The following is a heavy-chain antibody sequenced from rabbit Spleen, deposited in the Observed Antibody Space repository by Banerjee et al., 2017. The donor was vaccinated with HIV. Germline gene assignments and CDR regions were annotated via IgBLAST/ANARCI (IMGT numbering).Heavy chain of an antibody. V-gene: IGHV1S45*01. Sequence: QQQLEESGGGLVKPGGTLTLTCKASGIDFSNYYYMCWVRQAPGKGLEWIACIYTASANTYYASWAKGRFTISKTSSTTVTLQMTSLTAADTATYFCATDGGDGADGIIRGFDLWGPGTLVTVS. CDR2: IYTASANT. J-gene: IGHJ4*01. CDR3: ATDGGDGADGIIRGFDL. D-gene: IGHD2-1*01. CDR1: GIDFSNYYY.